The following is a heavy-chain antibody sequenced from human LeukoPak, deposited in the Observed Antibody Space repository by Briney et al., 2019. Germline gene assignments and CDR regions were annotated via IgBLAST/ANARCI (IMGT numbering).Heavy chain of an antibody. CDR1: GGSISSSSYY. J-gene: IGHJ4*02. V-gene: IGHV4-39*01. Sequence: PSETLSPTCTVSGGSISSSSYYWGWIRQPPGKGLEWIGSIYYSGSTYYNPSLKSRVTISVDTSKNQFSLKLSSVTAADTAVYYCARHTGDYWGQGTLVTVSS. CDR2: IYYSGST. D-gene: IGHD2-8*02. CDR3: ARHTGDY.